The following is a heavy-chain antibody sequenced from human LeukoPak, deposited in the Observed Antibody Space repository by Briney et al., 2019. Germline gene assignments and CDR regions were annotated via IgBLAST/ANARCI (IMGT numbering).Heavy chain of an antibody. V-gene: IGHV4-38-2*02. CDR2: IYHSGST. J-gene: IGHJ3*02. CDR3: ARDSGSYRGDAFDI. CDR1: GYSLSSGYY. Sequence: SETLSLTCAVSGYSLSSGYYWGWIRQPPGKGLEWIGSIYHSGSTYYNPSLKSRVTISVDTSKNQFSLKLSSVTAADTAVYYCARDSGSYRGDAFDIWGQGTMVTVSS. D-gene: IGHD1-26*01.